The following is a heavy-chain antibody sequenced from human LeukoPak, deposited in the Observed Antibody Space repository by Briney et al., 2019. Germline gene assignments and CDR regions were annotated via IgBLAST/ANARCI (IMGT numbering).Heavy chain of an antibody. V-gene: IGHV3-30-3*01. CDR1: GFTFSSYA. Sequence: GGSLRLSCAASGFTFSSYAMHWVRQAPGKGLEWVAVISGDGSNKYYADSVKGRFTISRDNSKNTLYLQMNSLRAEDTAVYYCAKDHNHYYYYMDVWGKGTTVTVSS. J-gene: IGHJ6*03. CDR2: ISGDGSNK. CDR3: AKDHNHYYYYMDV.